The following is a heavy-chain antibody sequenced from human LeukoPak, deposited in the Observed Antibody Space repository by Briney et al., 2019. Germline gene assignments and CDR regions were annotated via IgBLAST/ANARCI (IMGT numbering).Heavy chain of an antibody. V-gene: IGHV4-59*01. D-gene: IGHD3-22*01. Sequence: PSETLSLTCTVSGGSISSYYWSWIRQPPGQGLEWIGYIYYSRSTNYNPSLTSRVTISVDTSKTQFSLKLSSVTAADTAVYSCAGVKDYYDSSGSRTDYWGQGTMVTVSS. CDR3: AGVKDYYDSSGSRTDY. CDR1: GGSISSYY. CDR2: IYYSRST. J-gene: IGHJ4*02.